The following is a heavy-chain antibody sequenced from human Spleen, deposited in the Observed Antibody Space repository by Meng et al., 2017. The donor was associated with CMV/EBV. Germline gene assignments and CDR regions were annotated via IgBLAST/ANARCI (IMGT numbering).Heavy chain of an antibody. Sequence: GGSLRLSCAASGFAFSTYTMSWVRQAPGKGLEWVSTIYSVGNTYYAESVKGRFTISRDDAKNTLSLQMNSLRVDDTAVYYCAKPYCSSTSCYKRGFDFWGQGTLVTVSS. V-gene: IGHV3-53*05. CDR3: AKPYCSSTSCYKRGFDF. CDR1: GFAFSTYT. CDR2: IYSVGNT. J-gene: IGHJ4*02. D-gene: IGHD2-2*02.